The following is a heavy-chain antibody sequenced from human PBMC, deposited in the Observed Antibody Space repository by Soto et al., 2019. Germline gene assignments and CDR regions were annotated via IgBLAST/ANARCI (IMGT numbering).Heavy chain of an antibody. V-gene: IGHV3-66*01. CDR3: ASLHCSGGSCPDY. D-gene: IGHD2-15*01. CDR1: GFTVSSNY. J-gene: IGHJ4*02. CDR2: IYSGGST. Sequence: EVQLVESGGGLVQPGGSLRLSCAASGFTVSSNYMSWVRQAPGKGLEWVSVIYSGGSTYYADSVKGRFTISRDNSENTLYLQMNSLRAEDTAVYYCASLHCSGGSCPDYWGQGTLVTVSS.